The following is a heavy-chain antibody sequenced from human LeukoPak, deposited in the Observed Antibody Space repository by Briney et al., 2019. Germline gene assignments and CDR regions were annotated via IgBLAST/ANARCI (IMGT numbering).Heavy chain of an antibody. Sequence: PSETLSLTCTVSGGSISSYYWSWIRQPPGKGLEWIGYIYYSGSTNYNPSLKSRVTISVDTSKNQFSLKMSSVTAADTAVYYCAREITMVRGVIHSFDYWGQGTLVTVSS. J-gene: IGHJ4*02. D-gene: IGHD3-10*01. V-gene: IGHV4-59*12. CDR2: IYYSGST. CDR3: AREITMVRGVIHSFDY. CDR1: GGSISSYY.